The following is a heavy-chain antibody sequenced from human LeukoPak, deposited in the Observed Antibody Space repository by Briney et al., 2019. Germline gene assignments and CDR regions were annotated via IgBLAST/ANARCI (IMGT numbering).Heavy chain of an antibody. Sequence: PGGSLRLSCAASGFTFSSYAMSWVRQAPGKGLEWVSVISGTGGSTYYADYAKGRFTISRDNSKNTVYLQMNSLRAEDTAVYNCAKDSPIGTYYHYNGMDVWGQGSTVIVSS. CDR3: AKDSPIGTYYHYNGMDV. D-gene: IGHD1-26*01. V-gene: IGHV3-23*01. CDR1: GFTFSSYA. J-gene: IGHJ6*02. CDR2: ISGTGGST.